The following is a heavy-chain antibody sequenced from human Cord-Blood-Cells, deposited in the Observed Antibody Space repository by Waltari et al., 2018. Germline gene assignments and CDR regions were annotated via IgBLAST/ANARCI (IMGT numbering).Heavy chain of an antibody. CDR3: AKDAVTGVFSFYDY. J-gene: IGHJ4*02. V-gene: IGHV3-23*01. CDR2: IRGSGGRK. D-gene: IGHD7-27*01. Sequence: EVQLLESGGGLVQPGGCLRLSCAASGFTFSTYAMSWVRQAPGQGVVRGSVIRGSGGRKYYADSGEGRFTISRDNSKNTLYLQMNSRGAEDTAVYYCAKDAVTGVFSFYDYWGQGTLVTVSS. CDR1: GFTFSTYA.